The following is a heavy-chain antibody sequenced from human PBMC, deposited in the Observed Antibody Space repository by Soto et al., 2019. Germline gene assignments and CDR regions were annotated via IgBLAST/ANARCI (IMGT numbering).Heavy chain of an antibody. Sequence: VQVMESGGGFVQPGGSLRLSCVTSGFTFNSYWMSWVRQTPGQGLEWVARINHDGSDKNYVDSVKGRFTISRDNAKNSLFLQMNSLRADDPAVYYCTTLSWDASDWHWGLGALVTVSS. V-gene: IGHV3-7*03. J-gene: IGHJ4*02. CDR2: INHDGSDK. CDR1: GFTFNSYW. CDR3: TTLSWDASDWH. D-gene: IGHD6-19*01.